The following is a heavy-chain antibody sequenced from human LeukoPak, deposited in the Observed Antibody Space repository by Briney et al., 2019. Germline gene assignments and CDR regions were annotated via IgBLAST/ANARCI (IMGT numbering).Heavy chain of an antibody. CDR3: ARRYCSSTSCPHWFDP. CDR2: IFYSEST. J-gene: IGHJ5*02. V-gene: IGHV4-39*01. D-gene: IGHD2-2*01. Sequence: SETLSLTCTVSGGSISSSSYYWGWIRQPPGKGLEWIGSIFYSESTYYNPSLKSRVTISVDTSKNQFSLKLSSVTAADTAVYYCARRYCSSTSCPHWFDPWGQGTLVTVSS. CDR1: GGSISSSSYY.